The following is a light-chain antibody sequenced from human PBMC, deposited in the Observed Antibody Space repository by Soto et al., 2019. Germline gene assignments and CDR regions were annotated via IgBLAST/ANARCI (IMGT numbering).Light chain of an antibody. Sequence: QSVLTQPASVFGSPGQSIAISCTGSSSDIGIYKYVSWYQRHPGKVPKLIIYEVTHRPSGVSNRFSGSKSGNTASLTISGLQAEDEVDYYCSSYTTSSTRVFGPGTKGTVL. CDR1: SSDIGIYKY. V-gene: IGLV2-14*01. J-gene: IGLJ1*01. CDR3: SSYTTSSTRV. CDR2: EVT.